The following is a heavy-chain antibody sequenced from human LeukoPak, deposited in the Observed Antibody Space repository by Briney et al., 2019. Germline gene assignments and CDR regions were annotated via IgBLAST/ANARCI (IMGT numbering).Heavy chain of an antibody. J-gene: IGHJ6*04. V-gene: IGHV3-48*03. D-gene: IGHD3-10*02. Sequence: GGSLRLSCAASGFTVSSYEMNWVRQAPGKGLEWVSYISSSGSTIYYADSVKGRFTISRDNAKNSLYLQMNSLRAEDTAVYYCAELGITMIGGVWGKGTTVTISS. CDR3: AELGITMIGGV. CDR2: ISSSGSTI. CDR1: GFTVSSYE.